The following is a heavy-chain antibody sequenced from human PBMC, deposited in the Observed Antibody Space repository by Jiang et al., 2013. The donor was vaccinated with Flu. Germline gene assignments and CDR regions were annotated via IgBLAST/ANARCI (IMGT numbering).Heavy chain of an antibody. V-gene: IGHV1-3*01. CDR1: GYTFTNYA. D-gene: IGHD3-3*01. Sequence: EVKKPGASVKVSCKASGYTFTNYALHWVRQAPGQRLEWMGWINAGNDNTKYSQKFQGRVTITRDTSASTAYMELSSLRSEDTAVYYCARGPSRDFWSGYFPGGMDVWGKGTTVTVSS. CDR3: ARGPSRDFWSGYFPGGMDV. CDR2: INAGNDNT. J-gene: IGHJ6*04.